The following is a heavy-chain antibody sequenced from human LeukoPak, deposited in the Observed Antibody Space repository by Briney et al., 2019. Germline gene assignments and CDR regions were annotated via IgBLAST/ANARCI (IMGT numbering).Heavy chain of an antibody. CDR1: GFTFSDYY. V-gene: IGHV3-11*04. Sequence: GGSLRLSCAASGFTFSDYYMSWIRQAPGKGLEWVSYISSSGFTIYYADSVKGRFTISRDNAKNSLYLQMNSLRAEDTAVYYCARGHYYDSSGYYYAIWGQGTMVTVSS. CDR3: ARGHYYDSSGYYYAI. J-gene: IGHJ3*02. D-gene: IGHD3-22*01. CDR2: ISSSGFTI.